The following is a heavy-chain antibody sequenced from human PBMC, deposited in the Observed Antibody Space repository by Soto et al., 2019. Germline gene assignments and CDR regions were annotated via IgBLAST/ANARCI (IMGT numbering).Heavy chain of an antibody. V-gene: IGHV1-69*08. Sequence: QVQLVQSGAEVKKPGSSVKVSCQASGGTFSSYTISWVRQAPGQGLEWMGRIIPILGIANYAQKFQGRVTITADKSTSTAYMELSILRSEATAGYYCARDERGLLGYDFFSGSGHGCYPGGQGTLVTVSS. D-gene: IGHD3-3*01. J-gene: IGHJ5*02. CDR3: ARDERGLLGYDFFSGSGHGCYP. CDR2: IIPILGIA. CDR1: GGTFSSYT.